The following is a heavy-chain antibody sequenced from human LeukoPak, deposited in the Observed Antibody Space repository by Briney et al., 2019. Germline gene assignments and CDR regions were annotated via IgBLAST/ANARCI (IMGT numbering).Heavy chain of an antibody. CDR2: IYSGGST. Sequence: GGSLRLSCAASGFTVSSNYMSWVRQAPGRGLEWVSVIYSGGSTYYADSVRGRFTISRDNSKNTLYLQMNSLRAEDTAVYYCAREGIAAAGPFDYWGQGTLVTVSS. CDR1: GFTVSSNY. V-gene: IGHV3-53*01. J-gene: IGHJ4*02. D-gene: IGHD6-13*01. CDR3: AREGIAAAGPFDY.